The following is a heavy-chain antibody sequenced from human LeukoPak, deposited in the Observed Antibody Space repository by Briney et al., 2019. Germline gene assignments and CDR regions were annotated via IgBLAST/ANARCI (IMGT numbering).Heavy chain of an antibody. CDR3: ARGKSKFDY. Sequence: SETLSLTCTVSGGSISRGDYYWSWIRQPPGKGLEWIGYIYYSGSTDYNPSLKSRVTISVDTSKNQFSLKLSSVTAADTAVYYCARGKSKFDYWGQGTLVTVSS. V-gene: IGHV4-30-4*01. J-gene: IGHJ4*02. CDR1: GGSISRGDYY. CDR2: IYYSGST.